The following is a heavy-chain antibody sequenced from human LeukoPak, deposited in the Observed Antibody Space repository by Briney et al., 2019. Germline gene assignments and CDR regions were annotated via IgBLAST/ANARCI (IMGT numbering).Heavy chain of an antibody. V-gene: IGHV4-59*01. J-gene: IGHJ4*02. D-gene: IGHD6-13*01. CDR3: ARGGIAAESLDY. Sequence: SETLSLTCTVSGGSISGYYWSWIRQPPGKGLEWIGYIYYSGSTNYNPSLKSRVTISVDTSKNQFSLKLSSVTAADTAVYYCARGGIAAESLDYWGQGTLVTVSS. CDR2: IYYSGST. CDR1: GGSISGYY.